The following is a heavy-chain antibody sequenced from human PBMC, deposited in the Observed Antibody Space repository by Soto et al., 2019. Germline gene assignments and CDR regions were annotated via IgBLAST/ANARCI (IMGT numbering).Heavy chain of an antibody. D-gene: IGHD4-17*01. Sequence: QVRLVQSGAEVKKPGSSVKVSCKASGGTFSNHAINWVRQAPGQGPEWMGVIILPFGTPNYAQRFQGRVTITADESMTTAYMELNGLRSEDMAVYYCARGPDYAGYIDDWGQGSLVTVSS. CDR3: ARGPDYAGYIDD. CDR2: IILPFGTP. J-gene: IGHJ4*02. CDR1: GGTFSNHA. V-gene: IGHV1-69*13.